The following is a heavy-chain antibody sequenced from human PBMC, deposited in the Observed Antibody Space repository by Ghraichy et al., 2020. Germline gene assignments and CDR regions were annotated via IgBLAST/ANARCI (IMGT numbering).Heavy chain of an antibody. V-gene: IGHV4-59*01. Sequence: SQTLSLTCTVSGGSISSYYWSWIRQPPGKGLEWIGYIYYTGSTKYNPSLKSRVTISLDTSKNQFSLKLSSVTAADTAVYYCARTAGVADFDYWGQGTLVTVSS. D-gene: IGHD3-10*01. J-gene: IGHJ4*02. CDR2: IYYTGST. CDR1: GGSISSYY. CDR3: ARTAGVADFDY.